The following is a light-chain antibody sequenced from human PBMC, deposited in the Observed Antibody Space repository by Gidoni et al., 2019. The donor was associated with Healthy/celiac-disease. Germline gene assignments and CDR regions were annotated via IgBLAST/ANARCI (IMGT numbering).Light chain of an antibody. CDR3: QQYHHWPLT. CDR2: GAS. Sequence: EIVMTQSPATLSVSPGERATLSCRASQSVSSNLAWYQQKHGQAPRLLIYGASTRATGIPARFSGSGSGTEFTLTISSLQSEDFAVYYCQQYHHWPLTFGGGTKVEIK. J-gene: IGKJ4*01. V-gene: IGKV3-15*01. CDR1: QSVSSN.